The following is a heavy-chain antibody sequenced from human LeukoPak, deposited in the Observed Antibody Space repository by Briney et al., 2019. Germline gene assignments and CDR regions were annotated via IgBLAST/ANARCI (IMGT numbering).Heavy chain of an antibody. J-gene: IGHJ4*02. CDR3: VDSTTVSHFDY. Sequence: GGSLRLSCAASGFTFSSYGMHWVRQAPGKGLEWVGVISYYGSNKYYADSVKGRFTISRDNSKNTLYLQMNSLRAGDTAVYYCVDSTTVSHFDYWGQGTLVTVSS. CDR1: GFTFSSYG. V-gene: IGHV3-30*03. CDR2: ISYYGSNK. D-gene: IGHD4-17*01.